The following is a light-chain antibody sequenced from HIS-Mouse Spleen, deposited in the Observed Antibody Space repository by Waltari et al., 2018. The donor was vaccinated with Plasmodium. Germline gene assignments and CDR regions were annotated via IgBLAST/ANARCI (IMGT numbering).Light chain of an antibody. V-gene: IGKV3-11*01. CDR3: QQYNSYSYT. Sequence: EIVLTQSPATLSLSPGARATLSCRASQSVSSYLAWYLQKPGQAPRLLIYDASNSATGIPARFSGSGSGTDFTLTISSLQPDDFATYYCQQYNSYSYTFGQGTKLEIK. CDR2: DAS. J-gene: IGKJ2*01. CDR1: QSVSSY.